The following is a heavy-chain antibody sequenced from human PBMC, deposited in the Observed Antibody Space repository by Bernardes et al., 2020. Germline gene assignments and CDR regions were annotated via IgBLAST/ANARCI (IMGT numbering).Heavy chain of an antibody. J-gene: IGHJ4*02. Sequence: GESLKISCQGSGYNFATYWIGWVRQMPGKGLEWMGIIYPSDSETRYSPSFQGQVTISADESIGTAYLQWSSLKASDTAMYYCARRDYYDGSGYEYWGQGTLVTVSS. D-gene: IGHD3-22*01. V-gene: IGHV5-51*01. CDR2: IYPSDSET. CDR3: ARRDYYDGSGYEY. CDR1: GYNFATYW.